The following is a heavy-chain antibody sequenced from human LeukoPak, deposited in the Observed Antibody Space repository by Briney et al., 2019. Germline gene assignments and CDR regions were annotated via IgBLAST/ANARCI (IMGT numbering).Heavy chain of an antibody. J-gene: IGHJ5*02. CDR2: ISGSGGST. V-gene: IGHV3-23*01. CDR1: GFTFSSYA. D-gene: IGHD3-22*01. CDR3: AKDTRVYDSSGYYSA. Sequence: PGESLRLSCAASGFTFSSYAMSWVRQAPGEGLEWVSAISGSGGSTYYADSVKDRFTISRDNSKDTLYLQMNSLRAEDTAVYYCAKDTRVYDSSGYYSAWGQGTLVTVSS.